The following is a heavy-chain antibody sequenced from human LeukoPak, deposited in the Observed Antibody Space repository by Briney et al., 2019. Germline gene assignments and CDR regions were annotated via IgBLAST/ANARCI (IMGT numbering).Heavy chain of an antibody. CDR2: INHSGSS. J-gene: IGHJ1*01. CDR1: GGSFSGYY. V-gene: IGHV4-34*01. D-gene: IGHD4-17*01. Sequence: SETLSLTCAVYGGSFSGYYWSWIRQPPGKGLEWIGEINHSGSSNYNPSLKSRVTISVDTSKNQFSLKLSSVTAADTAVYYCARGEDGDYYFRHWGQGTLVTVSS. CDR3: ARGEDGDYYFRH.